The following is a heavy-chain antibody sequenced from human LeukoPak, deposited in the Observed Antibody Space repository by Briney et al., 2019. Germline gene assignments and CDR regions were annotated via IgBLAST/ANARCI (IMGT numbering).Heavy chain of an antibody. CDR3: ARDGGDNYFDY. CDR2: IYYSGST. V-gene: IGHV4-59*01. CDR1: GGSISSYY. Sequence: PSETLSLTCTVSGGSISSYYWSWIRQPPGKGLEWIGYIYYSGSTNYNPSLKSRVTIPVDTSKNQFSLKLSSVTAADTAVYYCARDGGDNYFDYWGQGTLVTVSS. J-gene: IGHJ4*02. D-gene: IGHD2-21*02.